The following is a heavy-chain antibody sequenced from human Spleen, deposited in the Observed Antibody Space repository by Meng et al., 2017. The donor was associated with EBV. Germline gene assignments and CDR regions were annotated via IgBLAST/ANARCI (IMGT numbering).Heavy chain of an antibody. V-gene: IGHV4-39*07. CDR3: ARIPGRLLNWIDP. CDR2: IYNSGNT. CDR1: GGSFRNSNYY. J-gene: IGHJ5*02. Sequence: QLQQWGAGLLKPAETLSRTCAVYGGSFRNSNYYWGWIRHPPGKGLEWIGTIYNSGNTYYNPSLKSRVTMSLDTSKNQFSLKLTSVTAADTAIFYCARIPGRLLNWIDPWGPGTLVTVSS. D-gene: IGHD4/OR15-4a*01.